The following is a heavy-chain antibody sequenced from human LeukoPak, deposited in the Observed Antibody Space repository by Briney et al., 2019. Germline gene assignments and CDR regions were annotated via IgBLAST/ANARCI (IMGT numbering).Heavy chain of an antibody. D-gene: IGHD3-16*01. Sequence: GGSVRLSCAASGFTFTNYVMNWVRQAPGKGLEWVSLISTGGIIHYAHSVKGRFTISRDNSKNTLYLQMNSLRVEDTAVYYCARGGGFMIEGWGLGALVTVSS. V-gene: IGHV3-66*01. CDR1: GFTFTNYV. J-gene: IGHJ4*02. CDR2: ISTGGII. CDR3: ARGGGFMIEG.